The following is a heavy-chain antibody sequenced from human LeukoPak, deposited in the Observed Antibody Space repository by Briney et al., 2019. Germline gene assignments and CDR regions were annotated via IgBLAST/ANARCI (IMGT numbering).Heavy chain of an antibody. V-gene: IGHV4-4*02. CDR3: ARVGGTNYYYYGMDV. CDR1: GGSISSENW. Sequence: SETLSLTCAVSGGSISSENWWSWVRQPPGKGLEWIGEIHRSGSTNYNPSLKSRVTISVDKSKNQFSLKLSSVTAADTAVYYCARVGGTNYYYYGMDVWGQGTTVTVSS. D-gene: IGHD1-26*01. CDR2: IHRSGST. J-gene: IGHJ6*02.